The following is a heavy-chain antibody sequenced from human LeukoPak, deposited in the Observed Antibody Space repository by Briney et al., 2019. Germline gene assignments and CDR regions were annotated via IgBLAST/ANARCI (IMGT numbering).Heavy chain of an antibody. CDR1: GYTFSTYA. Sequence: ASVKVSCKASGYTFSTYAIQWVRQAPGQRLEWMGWINAGNGNTKYSQKFQGRVTISRDTSASTVYMELSSLRSEGTAVYYCAREHDTLTGMSFDYWGQGTLVTVSS. J-gene: IGHJ4*02. D-gene: IGHD3-9*01. CDR3: AREHDTLTGMSFDY. V-gene: IGHV1-3*01. CDR2: INAGNGNT.